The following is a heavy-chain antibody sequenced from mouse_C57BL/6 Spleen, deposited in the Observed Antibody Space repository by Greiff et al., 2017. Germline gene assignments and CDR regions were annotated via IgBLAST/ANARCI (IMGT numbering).Heavy chain of an antibody. D-gene: IGHD3-2*02. J-gene: IGHJ3*01. CDR3: ARRTAQGAWFAY. CDR1: GYAFSSYW. Sequence: VQLQESGAELVKPGASVKISCKASGYAFSSYWMNWVKQRPGKGLEWIGHIYPGDGDTNYNGKFKGKATLTADKSSSTAYMQLSSLTSEDSAVYFCARRTAQGAWFAYWGQGTLVTVSA. CDR2: IYPGDGDT. V-gene: IGHV1-80*01.